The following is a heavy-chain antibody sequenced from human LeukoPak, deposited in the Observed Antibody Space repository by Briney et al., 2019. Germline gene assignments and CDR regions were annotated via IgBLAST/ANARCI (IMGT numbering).Heavy chain of an antibody. J-gene: IGHJ4*02. D-gene: IGHD3-3*01. CDR2: INCSGGST. CDR1: GFTFSSYA. Sequence: GGSLRLSCAASGFTFSSYALSWVRQAPGKGLEWVSTINCSGGSTYYAYSVKGRFTISRDKSKNTLYLQMNSLRAEDTAVYDCVSRPNDSWRGPFDYWGQGTLVTVSS. CDR3: VSRPNDSWRGPFDY. V-gene: IGHV3-23*01.